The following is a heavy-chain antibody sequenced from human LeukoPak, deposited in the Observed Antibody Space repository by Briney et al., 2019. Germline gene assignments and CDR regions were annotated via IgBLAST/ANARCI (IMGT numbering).Heavy chain of an antibody. CDR3: VRANYFDY. CDR1: GGSVSGYY. Sequence: SETLSLTCAVSGGSVSGYYWTWMRQPPGKGLEWIGDIYYSGSTNYNPSLESRVTISIDTSKNHFYLKLRSVTAADTAAYFCVRANYFDYWGQGTLVTVSS. J-gene: IGHJ4*02. V-gene: IGHV4-59*02. CDR2: IYYSGST.